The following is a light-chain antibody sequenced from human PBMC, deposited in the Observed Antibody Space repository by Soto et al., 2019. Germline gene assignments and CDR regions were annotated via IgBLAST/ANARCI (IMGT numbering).Light chain of an antibody. J-gene: IGKJ4*01. CDR3: QQYSTTPS. Sequence: DIVLTQSPDSLAVSLGERATINCKSTQTILYSSNNKNCLAWYQQKPGQPPKLLIYWASTRRSGVPDRFSGSGSGTDFTLTISSLQAEDVAVYYCQQYSTTPSFGGGTKVEIK. V-gene: IGKV4-1*01. CDR1: QTILYSSNNKNC. CDR2: WAS.